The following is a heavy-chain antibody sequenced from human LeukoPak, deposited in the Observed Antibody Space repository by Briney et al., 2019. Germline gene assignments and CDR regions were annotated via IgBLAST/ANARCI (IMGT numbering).Heavy chain of an antibody. V-gene: IGHV4-34*01. CDR1: GGSFSGYY. CDR3: ARGSGPMDV. J-gene: IGHJ6*04. CDR2: INHSGST. Sequence: SETLSLTCAVYGGSFSGYYWSWIRQPPGKGLEWIGEINHSGSTNYNPSLKSRVTISVDTSKDQFSLKLSSVTAADTAVYYCARGSGPMDVWGKGTTVTVSS.